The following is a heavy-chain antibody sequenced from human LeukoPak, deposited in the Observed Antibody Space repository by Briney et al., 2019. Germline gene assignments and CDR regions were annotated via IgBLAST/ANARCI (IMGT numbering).Heavy chain of an antibody. CDR3: ARGPGRGDNYDSGGYFYFDY. V-gene: IGHV3-7*01. Sequence: QTGGSLRLSCAASRFTFSRYWMSWVRQAPGKGLEWVANINHDGIEKYYVDSVKGRFTISRDNAKNSLYVQMNSLRAEDTAVYYCARGPGRGDNYDSGGYFYFDYWGQGTLVTVSS. D-gene: IGHD3-22*01. CDR2: INHDGIEK. J-gene: IGHJ4*02. CDR1: RFTFSRYW.